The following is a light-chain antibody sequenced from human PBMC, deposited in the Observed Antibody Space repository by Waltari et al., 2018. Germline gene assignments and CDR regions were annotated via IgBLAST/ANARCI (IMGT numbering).Light chain of an antibody. CDR1: SSNLGAGHD. V-gene: IGLV1-40*01. Sequence: QSVLTQPPSVSGAPGQRITISCTGTSSNLGAGHDVHWYLQLPGTAPTLLILGNNNRPSGVPDRFSASKSDTSASLAITGLQAEDEADYYCQSYDSSLSGVLFGGGTKLTVL. CDR3: QSYDSSLSGVL. CDR2: GNN. J-gene: IGLJ2*01.